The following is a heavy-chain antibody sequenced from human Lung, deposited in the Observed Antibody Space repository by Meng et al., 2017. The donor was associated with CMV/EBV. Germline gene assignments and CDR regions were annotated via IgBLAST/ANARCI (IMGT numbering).Heavy chain of an antibody. Sequence: SVXVSXXASGYTFTYRYLHWVRQAPGQALEWMGWITPFNGNTNYAQKFQDRVTITRDRSMSTAYMELSSLRSEDTAMYDCARCLEQLVPGRFDYWGQGTLVXVSS. D-gene: IGHD6-6*01. J-gene: IGHJ4*02. CDR3: ARCLEQLVPGRFDY. CDR1: GYTFTYRY. V-gene: IGHV1-45*02. CDR2: ITPFNGNT.